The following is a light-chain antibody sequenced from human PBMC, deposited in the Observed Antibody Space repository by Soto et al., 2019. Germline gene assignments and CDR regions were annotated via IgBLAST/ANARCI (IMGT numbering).Light chain of an antibody. Sequence: LTQPAFVSGSPGKSITISCTGTSSDVGSYNLVSWYRHHPGKAPTLMIYEDIKRPSGVSNRFSGSKSGNTASLTISGLQAEDEADYYCCSYACSTTWVFGGGTKVTVL. CDR1: SSDVGSYNL. V-gene: IGLV2-23*01. CDR3: CSYACSTTWV. J-gene: IGLJ3*02. CDR2: EDI.